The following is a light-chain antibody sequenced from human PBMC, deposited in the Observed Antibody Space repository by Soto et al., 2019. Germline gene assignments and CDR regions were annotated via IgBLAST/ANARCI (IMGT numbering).Light chain of an antibody. V-gene: IGKV3D-20*02. CDR1: QSVGSSN. CDR2: GAS. CDR3: QQRSNWPIT. J-gene: IGKJ5*01. Sequence: EIVLTQSPGTLSLSPGERATLSCRASQSVGSSNVAWYQQKPGQAPRLLIYGASSRATGIPDRFSGSGSGTDFTLTISSLEPEDFAVYYCQQRSNWPITFGQGTRLEIK.